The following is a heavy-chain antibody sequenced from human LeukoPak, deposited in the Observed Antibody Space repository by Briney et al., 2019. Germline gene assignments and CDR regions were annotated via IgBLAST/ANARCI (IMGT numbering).Heavy chain of an antibody. D-gene: IGHD2-2*01. Sequence: GGSLRLSCAASGFTFSSYGMHWVRQAPGKGLEWVAFIRYDGSNKYYADSVKGRFTISRDNSKNTLYLQMNSLRAEDTAVYYCAKDTSFRAYIVVVPAFDYWGQGTLVTVSS. J-gene: IGHJ4*02. CDR1: GFTFSSYG. V-gene: IGHV3-30*02. CDR3: AKDTSFRAYIVVVPAFDY. CDR2: IRYDGSNK.